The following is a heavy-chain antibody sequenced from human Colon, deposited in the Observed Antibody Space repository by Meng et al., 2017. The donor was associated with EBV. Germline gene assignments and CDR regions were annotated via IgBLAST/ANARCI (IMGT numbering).Heavy chain of an antibody. D-gene: IGHD3-10*01. J-gene: IGHJ5*02. CDR1: GFIFNIYA. CDR3: ARRPGSERTRRIDP. V-gene: IGHV3-23*04. Sequence: VQRVGSGGGLVPPGGSLRLSCGASGFIFNIYAMSWVRQAPGKGLEWVSSIGGIDGNTHYTDSVRGRFTVSRDNSKNTLFLQMDSLRTEDTAVYYCARRPGSERTRRIDPWGQGTLVTVSS. CDR2: IGGIDGNT.